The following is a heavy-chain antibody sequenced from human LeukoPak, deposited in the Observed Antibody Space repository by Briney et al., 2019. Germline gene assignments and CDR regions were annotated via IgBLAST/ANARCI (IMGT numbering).Heavy chain of an antibody. J-gene: IGHJ4*02. V-gene: IGHV1-2*02. D-gene: IGHD5-12*01. CDR3: ARYIVATSDYFDY. CDR2: INPNSGGT. Sequence: GASVKVSCKASGYTFTSYGISWVRQAPGQGLEWMGWINPNSGGTNYAQNFQGRVTMTRDTSISTAYMELSRLRSDDTAVYYCARYIVATSDYFDYWGQGTVVTVSS. CDR1: GYTFTSYG.